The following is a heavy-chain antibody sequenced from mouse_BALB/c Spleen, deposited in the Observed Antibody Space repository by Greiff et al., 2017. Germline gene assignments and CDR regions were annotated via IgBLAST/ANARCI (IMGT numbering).Heavy chain of an antibody. CDR2: IWRGGST. Sequence: VKLQQSGPSLVQPSQSLSITCTVSGFSLTSYGVHWVRQSPGKGLEWLGVIWRGGSTDYNAAFMSRLSITKDNSKSQVFFKMNSLQADDTAIYYCAKNGPRAAYAMDYWGQGTSVTVSS. V-gene: IGHV2-5-1*01. J-gene: IGHJ4*01. CDR3: AKNGPRAAYAMDY. CDR1: GFSLTSYG.